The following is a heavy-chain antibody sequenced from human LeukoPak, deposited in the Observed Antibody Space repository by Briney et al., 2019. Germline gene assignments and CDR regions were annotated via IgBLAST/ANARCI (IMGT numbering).Heavy chain of an antibody. D-gene: IGHD4-23*01. J-gene: IGHJ3*02. CDR1: GYTFSNYN. CDR3: ARDYGGNAGSHAFDI. V-gene: IGHV1-18*01. Sequence: ASVKVSCKTSGYTFSNYNITWVRQAPGQGLEWLGWISAYNGNTNYAQKLQGRVTMTTDTSTSTAYMELRSLRSDDTAVYYCARDYGGNAGSHAFDIWGQGTMVTVSS. CDR2: ISAYNGNT.